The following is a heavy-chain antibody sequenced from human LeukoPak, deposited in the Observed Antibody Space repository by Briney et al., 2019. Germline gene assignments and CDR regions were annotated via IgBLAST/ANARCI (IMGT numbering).Heavy chain of an antibody. CDR3: ASLGYCSSTSCPEQYYFDY. J-gene: IGHJ4*02. Sequence: PSETLSLTCTVSGGSISSYYWSWIRQPAGKGLEWIGRIYSSGSTNYNPSLKSRVTMSVDTSKNQFSLKLNSVTAAGTAVYYCASLGYCSSTSCPEQYYFDYWGQGTLVTVSS. V-gene: IGHV4-4*07. D-gene: IGHD2-2*01. CDR1: GGSISSYY. CDR2: IYSSGST.